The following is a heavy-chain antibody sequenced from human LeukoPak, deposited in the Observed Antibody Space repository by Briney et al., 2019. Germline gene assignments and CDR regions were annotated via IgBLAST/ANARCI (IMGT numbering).Heavy chain of an antibody. CDR3: ARDIGGYYYSVFDY. Sequence: SSETLSLTCTVSSGSISSYYWSWIRQPPGKGLEWIGYIYYSGSTKYNPSLKSRVTISVDTSKNQFSLKLSSVTAADTAVYYCARDIGGYYYSVFDYWGQGTLVTVSS. J-gene: IGHJ4*02. V-gene: IGHV4-59*01. CDR2: IYYSGST. CDR1: SGSISSYY. D-gene: IGHD3-22*01.